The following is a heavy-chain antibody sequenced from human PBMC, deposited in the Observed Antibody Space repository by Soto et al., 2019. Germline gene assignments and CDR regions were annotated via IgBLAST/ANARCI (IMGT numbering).Heavy chain of an antibody. CDR1: GGSISSSSYY. J-gene: IGHJ4*02. V-gene: IGHV4-39*07. Sequence: SETLSLTCTVSGGSISSSSYYWGWIRQPPGKGLEWIGSIYYSGSTYYNPSLKSRVTISVDTSKNQFSLKLSSVTAADTAVYYCARVFPGMDYWGQGTLVTVSS. CDR3: ARVFPGMDY. CDR2: IYYSGST.